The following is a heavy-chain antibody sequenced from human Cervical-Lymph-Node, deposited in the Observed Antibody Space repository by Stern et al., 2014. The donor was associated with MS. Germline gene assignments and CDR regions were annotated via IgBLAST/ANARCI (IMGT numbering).Heavy chain of an antibody. CDR3: ARRIMTTVRVYYYXXXXX. Sequence: QLVESGAEVKKPGASVKVSCKASGYTFTSYGISWVRQAPGQGLEWMGWISAYNGNTNYAQKLQGRVTMTTDTSTSTAYMELRSLRSDDTAVYYCARRIMTTVRVYYYXXXXXWGQGTTVTVSS. V-gene: IGHV1-18*01. CDR1: GYTFTSYG. J-gene: IGHJ6*02. CDR2: ISAYNGNT. D-gene: IGHD4-17*01.